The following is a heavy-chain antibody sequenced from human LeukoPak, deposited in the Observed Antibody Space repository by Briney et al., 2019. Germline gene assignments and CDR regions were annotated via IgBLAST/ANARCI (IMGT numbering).Heavy chain of an antibody. D-gene: IGHD2-15*01. V-gene: IGHV3-33*01. CDR3: ARDRGYCRGGRCYSNYFDL. CDR1: GFTFSSFG. J-gene: IGHJ4*02. Sequence: PGGSLRLSCAASGFTFSSFGMHWVSQAPGRGLEWVALTWSDGSEYFYPDSVKGRFTISRDNSKNTVYLQMNSLRAEDTAVYFCARDRGYCRGGRCYSNYFDLWGQGTLVTVSS. CDR2: TWSDGSEY.